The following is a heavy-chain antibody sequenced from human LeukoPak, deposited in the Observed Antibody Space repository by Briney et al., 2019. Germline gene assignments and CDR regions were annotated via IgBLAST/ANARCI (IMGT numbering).Heavy chain of an antibody. J-gene: IGHJ6*02. D-gene: IGHD4-17*01. CDR1: GFTFSSYA. CDR2: IWYDGSNK. CDR3: ARGGDYGDDYYYYGMDV. V-gene: IGHV3-33*08. Sequence: GGSLRLSCAASGFTFSSYAMSWVRQAPGKGLEWVAVIWYDGSNKYYADSVKGRFTTSRDNSKNTLYLQMNSLRAEDTAVYYCARGGDYGDDYYYYGMDVWGQGTTVTVSS.